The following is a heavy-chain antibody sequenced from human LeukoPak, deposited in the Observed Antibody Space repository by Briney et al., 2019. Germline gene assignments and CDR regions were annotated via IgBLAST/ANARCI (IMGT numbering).Heavy chain of an antibody. CDR3: ARSLSRYDFWSGYRTGMDV. V-gene: IGHV4-61*02. D-gene: IGHD3-3*01. CDR1: GGSISSGSYY. Sequence: SQTLSLTRTVSGGSISSGSYYWRWIRQPAGKGLEWIGCIYTSGSTNYNPSLKSRVTISVDTSKNQFSLKLSSVTAADTAVYYCARSLSRYDFWSGYRTGMDVWGQGTTVTVSS. J-gene: IGHJ6*02. CDR2: IYTSGST.